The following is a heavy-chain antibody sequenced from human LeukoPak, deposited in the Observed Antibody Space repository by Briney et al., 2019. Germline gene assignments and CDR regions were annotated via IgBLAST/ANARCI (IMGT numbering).Heavy chain of an antibody. CDR1: GFTFSSYA. D-gene: IGHD5-24*01. Sequence: GGSLRLSCAASGFTFSSYAMHWVRQAPGKGLEWVAVILYDGNNKYYADSVSGRFTISRDNSKNTLYLQMNSLRPEDTAVYYCAKDRHPARTDGYYFEHWGQGTLVTVSS. CDR2: ILYDGNNK. J-gene: IGHJ4*02. CDR3: AKDRHPARTDGYYFEH. V-gene: IGHV3-30-3*01.